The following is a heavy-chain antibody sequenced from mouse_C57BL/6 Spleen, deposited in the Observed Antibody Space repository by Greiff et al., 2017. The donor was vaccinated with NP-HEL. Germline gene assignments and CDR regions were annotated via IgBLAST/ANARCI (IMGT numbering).Heavy chain of an antibody. D-gene: IGHD5-5*01. CDR1: GFTFSSYA. J-gene: IGHJ4*01. V-gene: IGHV5-9-1*02. Sequence: EVKVVESGEGLVKPGGSLKLSCAASGFTFSSYAMSWVRQTPEKRLEWVAYISSGGDYIYYADTVKGRFTISRDNARNTLYLQMSSLKSEDTAMYYCTTFMAYLYAMDYWGQGTSVTVSS. CDR2: ISSGGDYI. CDR3: TTFMAYLYAMDY.